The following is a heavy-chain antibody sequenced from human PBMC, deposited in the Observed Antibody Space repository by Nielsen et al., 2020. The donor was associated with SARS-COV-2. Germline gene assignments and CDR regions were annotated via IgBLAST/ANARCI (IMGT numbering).Heavy chain of an antibody. Sequence: SETLSLTCTVSGGSISSGGYYWSWIRQHPGKGLEWIGYIYYSGSTYYNPSLKSRVTISVDTSKNQFSLKLSSVTAADTAVYYCARIGSSGSSWYGWFDPWGQGTLVTVSS. CDR2: IYYSGST. CDR1: GGSISSGGYY. CDR3: ARIGSSGSSWYGWFDP. D-gene: IGHD6-13*01. V-gene: IGHV4-31*03. J-gene: IGHJ5*02.